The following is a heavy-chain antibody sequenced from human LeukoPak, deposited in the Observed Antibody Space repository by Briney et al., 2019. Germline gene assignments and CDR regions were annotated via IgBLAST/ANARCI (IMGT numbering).Heavy chain of an antibody. J-gene: IGHJ6*02. CDR2: NSYDGSNK. D-gene: IGHD3-10*01. CDR1: GFTFSSYG. CDR3: AKDRWFGELTTLYYYYYGMDV. Sequence: HPGGSLRLSCAASGFTFSSYGMHWVRQAPGKGLEWVAVNSYDGSNKYYADSVKGRFTISRDNSKNTLYLQMNSLRAEDTAVYYCAKDRWFGELTTLYYYYYGMDVWGQGTTVTVSS. V-gene: IGHV3-30*18.